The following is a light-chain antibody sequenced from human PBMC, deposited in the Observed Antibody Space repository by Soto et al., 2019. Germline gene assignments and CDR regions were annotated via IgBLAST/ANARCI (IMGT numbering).Light chain of an antibody. CDR2: GAS. CDR3: QQYNNWLALT. J-gene: IGKJ4*01. V-gene: IGKV3-15*01. CDR1: QSIANR. Sequence: EIVMTQSPATLSVSPGERAILSCRASQSIANRLAWYQQKPGQAPRLLIYGASTRATGVPARFSGSGSGTEFTLTISSLQSEDFAVYYCQQYNNWLALTFGGGTKVEIK.